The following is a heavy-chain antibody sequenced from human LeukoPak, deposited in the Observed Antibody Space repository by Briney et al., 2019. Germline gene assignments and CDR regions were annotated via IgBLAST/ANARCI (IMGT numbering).Heavy chain of an antibody. CDR3: ARDPSTSSSSGRGYYYYYMDV. V-gene: IGHV3-30*04. CDR1: GFTFSSYA. J-gene: IGHJ6*03. D-gene: IGHD6-6*01. CDR2: ISYDGSNK. Sequence: GGSLRLSCAASGFTFSSYAMHWVRQAPGKGLEWVAVISYDGSNKYYADSVKGRFTISRDNSKNTLYLQMNSLRAEDTAVYYCARDPSTSSSSGRGYYYYYMDVWGKGTTVTDSS.